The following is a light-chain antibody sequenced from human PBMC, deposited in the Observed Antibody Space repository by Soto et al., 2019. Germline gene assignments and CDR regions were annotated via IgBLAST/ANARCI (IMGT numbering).Light chain of an antibody. J-gene: IGLJ2*01. V-gene: IGLV2-14*03. Sequence: QSVLTQPASVSGSPGQSITIPCTGTSSDVGDYHYVSWYQQHPGKAPKLMIYDVSCRPSGVSNRFAGSKSGDTASLTISGLQAEDEADYYCSSYTTSSTVLFGGGTKVTVL. CDR2: DVS. CDR3: SSYTTSSTVL. CDR1: SSDVGDYHY.